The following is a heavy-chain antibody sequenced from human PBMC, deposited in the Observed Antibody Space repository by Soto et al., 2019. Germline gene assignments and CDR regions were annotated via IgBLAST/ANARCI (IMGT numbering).Heavy chain of an antibody. CDR3: AKDRNIVATRPYFDY. V-gene: IGHV3-23*01. J-gene: IGHJ4*02. CDR2: ISGSGGST. CDR1: GFTFSSYA. Sequence: EVQLLESGGGLVQPGGSLRLSCAASGFTFSSYAMRWVRQAPGKGLEWVSAISGSGGSTYYADSVKVRFTISRDNSKNTLYLQRNSLRAEDTAVYYCAKDRNIVATRPYFDYWGQGTLVTVSS. D-gene: IGHD5-12*01.